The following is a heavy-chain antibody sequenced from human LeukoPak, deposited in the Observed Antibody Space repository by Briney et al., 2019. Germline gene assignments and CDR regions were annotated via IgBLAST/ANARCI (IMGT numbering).Heavy chain of an antibody. V-gene: IGHV3-74*01. Sequence: GGSLRLSCAASEFIFSNYWMHWVRQAPGKGLVWVSRINSDGSFTSYADSVKGRFTISRDNSKNTLYLQMNSLRAEDTAVYYCAKDLVTTVRYYFDYWGQGTLVTVSS. J-gene: IGHJ4*02. CDR2: INSDGSFT. CDR3: AKDLVTTVRYYFDY. CDR1: EFIFSNYW. D-gene: IGHD4-17*01.